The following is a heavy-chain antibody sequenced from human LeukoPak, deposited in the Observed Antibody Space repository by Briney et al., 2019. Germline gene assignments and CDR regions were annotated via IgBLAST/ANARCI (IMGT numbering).Heavy chain of an antibody. D-gene: IGHD3-3*01. J-gene: IGHJ6*02. CDR1: GGTFSSYA. V-gene: IGHV1-69*04. CDR3: AREKAKIFGVVRYYGMDV. Sequence: VASVKVSCKASGGTFSSYAISWVRQAPGQGLEWMGRITPILGIANYAQKFQGRVTITADKSTSTAYMELSSLRSEDTAVYYCAREKAKIFGVVRYYGMDVWGQGTTVTVSS. CDR2: ITPILGIA.